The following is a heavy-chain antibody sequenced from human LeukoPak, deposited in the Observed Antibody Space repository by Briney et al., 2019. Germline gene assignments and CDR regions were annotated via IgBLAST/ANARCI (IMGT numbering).Heavy chain of an antibody. V-gene: IGHV3-23*01. CDR1: GFTFTTHA. Sequence: GGSLRLSCTDSGFTFTTHAMHWVRQAPGKGLEWVSGLSGSASSTCYADSVKGRFTISRDNSKNTLYLQMNSLRAEDTAVYYCAKDALPHTYSYYFDFWGQGTLVTVSS. CDR3: AKDALPHTYSYYFDF. CDR2: LSGSASST. J-gene: IGHJ4*02. D-gene: IGHD2-15*01.